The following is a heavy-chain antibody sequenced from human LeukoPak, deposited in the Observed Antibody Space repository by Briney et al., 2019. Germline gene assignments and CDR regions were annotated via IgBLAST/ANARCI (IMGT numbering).Heavy chain of an antibody. J-gene: IGHJ6*03. V-gene: IGHV4-59*01. Sequence: SETLSLTCTVSGGSISSYYWSWIRQPPGKGLEWIGYIYYSGSTNYNPSLKSRVTISVDTSKNQFSLKLSSVTAADTAVYYCARVYGSSYYYYYYMDVWGKGTTVTISS. CDR3: ARVYGSSYYYYYYMDV. D-gene: IGHD3-16*01. CDR2: IYYSGST. CDR1: GGSISSYY.